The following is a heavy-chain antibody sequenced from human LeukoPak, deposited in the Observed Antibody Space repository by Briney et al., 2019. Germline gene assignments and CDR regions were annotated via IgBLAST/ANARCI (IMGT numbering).Heavy chain of an antibody. J-gene: IGHJ3*02. V-gene: IGHV4-39*07. CDR1: GGSISSSSYY. D-gene: IGHD3-22*01. CDR2: IYHSGST. CDR3: ARGGRSGYYLSAFDI. Sequence: SETLSLTCTVSGGSISSSSYYWGWIRQPPGKGLEWIGSIYHSGSTYYNPSLKSRVTISVDRSKNQFSLKLSSVTAADTAVYYCARGGRSGYYLSAFDIWGQGTMVTVSS.